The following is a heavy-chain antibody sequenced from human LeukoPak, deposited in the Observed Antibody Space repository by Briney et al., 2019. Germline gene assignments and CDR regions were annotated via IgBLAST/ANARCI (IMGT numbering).Heavy chain of an antibody. CDR3: ARDPSLTLYSAFDI. CDR1: GGTFSCYA. D-gene: IGHD2-21*01. CDR2: IIPIFGTA. Sequence: SVKVSCKASGGTFSCYAISWVRQAPGQGLEWMGGIIPIFGTANYAQKFQGRVTITADESTSTAYMELSSLRSEDTAVYYCARDPSLTLYSAFDIWGQGTMVTVSS. J-gene: IGHJ3*02. V-gene: IGHV1-69*13.